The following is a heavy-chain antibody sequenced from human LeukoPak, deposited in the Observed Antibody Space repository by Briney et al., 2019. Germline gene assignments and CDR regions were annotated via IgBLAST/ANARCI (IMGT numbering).Heavy chain of an antibody. J-gene: IGHJ5*02. CDR2: IYHSGST. V-gene: IGHV4-31*03. Sequence: SETLSLTCSVSGGSINSGAYYWSWIRQHPGKGLEWIGYIYHSGSTYYNPSLKSRVTISVDRSKNQFSLKLSSVTAADTAVYYCARDRDADYYDSSGYRGPPGWFDPWGQGTLVTVSS. D-gene: IGHD3-22*01. CDR3: ARDRDADYYDSSGYRGPPGWFDP. CDR1: GGSINSGAYY.